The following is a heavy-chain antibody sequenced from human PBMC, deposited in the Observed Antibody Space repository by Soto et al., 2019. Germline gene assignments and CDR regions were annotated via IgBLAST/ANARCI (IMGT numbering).Heavy chain of an antibody. V-gene: IGHV3-33*01. CDR2: IWYDGSNK. Sequence: QVQLVESGGGVVQPGRSLRLSCAASGFTFSSYGMHWVRQAPGKGLEWVAVIWYDGSNKYYADSVKGRFTISRDNSKNTLYLQMNSLRAEDTAVYYCARFPRGSYYGDPYYFDYWGQGSLVTVSS. CDR1: GFTFSSYG. J-gene: IGHJ4*02. CDR3: ARFPRGSYYGDPYYFDY. D-gene: IGHD1-26*01.